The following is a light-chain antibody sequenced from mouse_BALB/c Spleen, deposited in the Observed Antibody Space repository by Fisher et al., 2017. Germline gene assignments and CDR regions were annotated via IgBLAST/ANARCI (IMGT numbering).Light chain of an antibody. Sequence: IVLTQSPALMSASPGEKVTMTCSASSSVSYMYWYQQRPRSSPKPWIYLTSNLASGVPARFSGSGSGTSYSLTISSMEAEDAATYYCQQWSSNPLTFGGGTKLEIK. J-gene: IGKJ2*01. CDR1: SSVSY. CDR3: QQWSSNPLT. V-gene: IGKV4-68*01. CDR2: LTS.